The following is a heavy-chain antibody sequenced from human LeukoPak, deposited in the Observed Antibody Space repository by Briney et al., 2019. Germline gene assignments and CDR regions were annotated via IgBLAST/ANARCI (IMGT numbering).Heavy chain of an antibody. V-gene: IGHV4-39*07. D-gene: IGHD6-19*01. CDR3: ARVDSSGWRDAFDI. Sequence: PSETLSLTCTVSGGSISSSSYYWGWIRQPPGKGLEWIGSIYYSGSTNYNPSLKSRVTISVDKSKNQFSLKLSSVTAADTAVYYCARVDSSGWRDAFDIWGQGTMVTVSS. CDR2: IYYSGST. CDR1: GGSISSSSYY. J-gene: IGHJ3*02.